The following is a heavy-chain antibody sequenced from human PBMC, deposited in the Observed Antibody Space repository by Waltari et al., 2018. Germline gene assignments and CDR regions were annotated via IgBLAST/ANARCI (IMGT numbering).Heavy chain of an antibody. CDR3: ARELDYADFDY. CDR2: ISSSSSTI. J-gene: IGHJ4*02. CDR1: GFTFSSYS. Sequence: EVQLVESGGGLVQPGGSLRLSCAASGFTFSSYSMNWVRQAPGKGLEWVSYISSSSSTIYYADSVKGRFTISRDNAKNSLYLQMNSLRAEDTAVYYCARELDYADFDYWGQGTLVTVSS. D-gene: IGHD4-17*01. V-gene: IGHV3-48*04.